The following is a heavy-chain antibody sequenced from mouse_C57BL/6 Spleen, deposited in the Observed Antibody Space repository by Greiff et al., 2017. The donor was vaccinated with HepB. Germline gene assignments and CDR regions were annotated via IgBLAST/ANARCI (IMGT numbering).Heavy chain of an antibody. V-gene: IGHV7-3*01. CDR2: IRNKANGYTT. D-gene: IGHD2-3*01. CDR3: ARSVYDGYFDY. J-gene: IGHJ2*01. CDR1: GFTFTDYY. Sequence: EVKLMESGGGLVQPGGSLSLSCAASGFTFTDYYMSWVRQPPGKALEWLGFIRNKANGYTTEYSASVKGRFTISRDNSQSILYLQMNALRAEDSATYYCARSVYDGYFDYWGQGTTLTVSS.